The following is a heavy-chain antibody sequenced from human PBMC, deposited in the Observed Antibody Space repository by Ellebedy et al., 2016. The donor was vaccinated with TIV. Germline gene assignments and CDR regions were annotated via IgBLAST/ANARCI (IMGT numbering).Heavy chain of an antibody. Sequence: MPSETLSLTCTVSGGSISSSSYYWGWIRQPPGKGLEWIGSIYYSGSTYYNPSLKSRVTISVDTSKNQFSLKLSSVTAADTAVYYCARRVLYYDSSGYPVSWFDPWGQGTLVTVSS. CDR3: ARRVLYYDSSGYPVSWFDP. V-gene: IGHV4-39*01. J-gene: IGHJ5*02. CDR1: GGSISSSSYY. D-gene: IGHD3-22*01. CDR2: IYYSGST.